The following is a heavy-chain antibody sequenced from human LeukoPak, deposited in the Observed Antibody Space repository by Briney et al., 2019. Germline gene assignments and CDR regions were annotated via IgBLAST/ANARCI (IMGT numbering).Heavy chain of an antibody. V-gene: IGHV5-51*01. D-gene: IGHD4-17*01. CDR3: AYGKYYFDY. CDR2: IYPGDSDT. CDR1: GYRFTSNW. J-gene: IGHJ4*02. Sequence: GESLKISCKGSGYRFTSNWIAWVRQMPGKGLEWMGIIYPGDSDTRYSPSFQGQVTIPADKSISTAYLQWSSLRASDTGMYYCAYGKYYFDYWGQGTLVTVSS.